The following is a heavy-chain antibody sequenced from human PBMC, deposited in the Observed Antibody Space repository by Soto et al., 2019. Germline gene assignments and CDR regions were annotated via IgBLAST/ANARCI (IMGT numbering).Heavy chain of an antibody. D-gene: IGHD3-3*01. CDR1: GDSISSYY. CDR3: ARSEFLEWLLYFDY. Sequence: PSETLSLTCTVSGDSISSYYWSWIRQPPGKGLEWIGYIFYSGSTNYNPSLKSRVTISVDTSKNQFSLKLSSVTAADTAVYYCARSEFLEWLLYFDYWGQGTLVTVSS. CDR2: IFYSGST. J-gene: IGHJ4*02. V-gene: IGHV4-59*01.